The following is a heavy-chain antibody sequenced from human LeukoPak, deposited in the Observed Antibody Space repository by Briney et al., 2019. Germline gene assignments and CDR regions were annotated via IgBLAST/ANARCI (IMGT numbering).Heavy chain of an antibody. CDR1: GGSFSGYY. J-gene: IGHJ6*03. CDR3: ARGRKGWNSSSWYVGYYYYYYMDV. Sequence: SETLSLTCAVYGGSFSGYYWSWIRQPPGKGLEWIGEINHSGSTNYNPSLKSRVTISVDTYKNQFSLKLSSVTAADTAVYYCARGRKGWNSSSWYVGYYYYYYMDVWGKGTTVTVSS. V-gene: IGHV4-34*01. D-gene: IGHD6-13*01. CDR2: INHSGST.